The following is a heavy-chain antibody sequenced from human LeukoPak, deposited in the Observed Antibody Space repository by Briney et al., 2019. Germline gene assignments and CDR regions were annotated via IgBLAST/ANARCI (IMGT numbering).Heavy chain of an antibody. D-gene: IGHD1-26*01. CDR1: NYTMNSGYY. J-gene: IGHJ4*02. CDR2: TTHSGST. Sequence: SETLSLTCKVSNYTMNSGYYWSWIRQTPGKGLEWIGETTHSGSTDYSPSLKSRVSVSVDTSKNQFSLRLTSVTAADTAVYYCARGPAYSWLRSGNVCFFDFWGQGVLVTVSS. V-gene: IGHV4-34*01. CDR3: ARGPAYSWLRSGNVCFFDF.